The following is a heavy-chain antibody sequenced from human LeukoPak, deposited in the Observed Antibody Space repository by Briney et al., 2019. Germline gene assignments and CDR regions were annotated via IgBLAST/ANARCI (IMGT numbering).Heavy chain of an antibody. V-gene: IGHV4-34*01. D-gene: IGHD3-9*01. CDR1: GGSFSGYY. CDR3: ARILRYFDWLIDY. Sequence: SQTLSLTCAVYGGSFSGYYWSWIRQPPGKGLEWIGEINHSGSTNYNPSLKSRVTISVDTSKNQFSLKLSSVTAADTAVYYCARILRYFDWLIDYWGQGTLVTVSS. J-gene: IGHJ4*02. CDR2: INHSGST.